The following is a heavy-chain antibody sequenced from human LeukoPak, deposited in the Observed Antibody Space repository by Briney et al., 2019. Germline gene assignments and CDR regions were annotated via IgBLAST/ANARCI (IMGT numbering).Heavy chain of an antibody. Sequence: ASVKVSCKASGYTFTAYYVHWVRQAPGQGLEWMGCINPNSGGTNYAQKFQGRVTMTRDTSISTAYMELSSLRSDDTAVYYCARGDHYDVLTGFQTPSHLSDYWGQGTLVTVSS. CDR1: GYTFTAYY. V-gene: IGHV1-2*02. D-gene: IGHD3-9*01. CDR2: INPNSGGT. J-gene: IGHJ4*02. CDR3: ARGDHYDVLTGFQTPSHLSDY.